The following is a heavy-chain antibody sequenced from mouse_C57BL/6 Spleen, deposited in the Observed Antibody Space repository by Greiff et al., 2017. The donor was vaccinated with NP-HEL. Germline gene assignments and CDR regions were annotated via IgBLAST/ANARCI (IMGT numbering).Heavy chain of an antibody. D-gene: IGHD2-4*01. CDR3: ARGEAYYDWNFDV. V-gene: IGHV3-6*01. CDR1: GYSITSGYY. CDR2: ISYDGSN. Sequence: EVQVVESGPGLVKPSQSLSLTCSVTGYSITSGYYWNWIRQFPGNKLEWMGYISYDGSNNYNPSLKNRISITRDTSKNQFFLKLNSVTTEDTATYYCARGEAYYDWNFDVWGTGTTVTVSS. J-gene: IGHJ1*03.